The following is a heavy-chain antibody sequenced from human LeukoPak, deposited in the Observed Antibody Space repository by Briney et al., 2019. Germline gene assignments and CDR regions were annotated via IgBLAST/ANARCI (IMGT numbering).Heavy chain of an antibody. CDR2: IYYSGST. J-gene: IGHJ3*02. Sequence: SETLSLTCTVSGGSISSGDYYWSWIRQPPGKALEWIGYIYYSGSTYYNPSLKSRVTISVYTSKNQFSLKLSSVTAADTAVYYCARGGRVHAFDIWGQGTMVTVSS. CDR3: ARGGRVHAFDI. D-gene: IGHD3-10*01. V-gene: IGHV4-30-4*01. CDR1: GGSISSGDYY.